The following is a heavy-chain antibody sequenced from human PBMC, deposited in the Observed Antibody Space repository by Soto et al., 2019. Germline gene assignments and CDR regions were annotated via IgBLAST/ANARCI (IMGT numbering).Heavy chain of an antibody. CDR3: ARDNSGSYRGRYYYGMDV. J-gene: IGHJ6*02. D-gene: IGHD1-26*01. V-gene: IGHV3-33*01. Sequence: QVQLVESGGGVVQPGRSLRLSCAASGFTFSSYGMHWVRQAPGKGLEWVAVIWYDGSNKYYADSVKGRFTISRDNSKNTLYLQMNSLRAEDTAVYYCARDNSGSYRGRYYYGMDVWGQGTTVTVSS. CDR2: IWYDGSNK. CDR1: GFTFSSYG.